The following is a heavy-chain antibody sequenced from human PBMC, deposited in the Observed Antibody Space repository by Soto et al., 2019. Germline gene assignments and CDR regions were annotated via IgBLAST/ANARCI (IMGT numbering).Heavy chain of an antibody. CDR3: AREGIADTAMVLYCYGMDV. V-gene: IGHV1-69*13. J-gene: IGHJ6*02. D-gene: IGHD5-18*01. CDR1: GGTFSSYA. CDR2: IIPIFGTA. Sequence: ASVKVSCKASGGTFSSYAISWVRQAPGQGLEWMGGIIPIFGTANYAQKFQGRVTITADESTSTAYMELSSLRSEDTAVYYCAREGIADTAMVLYCYGMDVWGQGTTVTVSS.